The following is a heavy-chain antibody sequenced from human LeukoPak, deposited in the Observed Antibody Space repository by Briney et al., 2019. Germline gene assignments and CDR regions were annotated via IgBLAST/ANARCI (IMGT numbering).Heavy chain of an antibody. CDR3: ARGPQIGYYGMDV. CDR1: GGSISSYY. D-gene: IGHD3-3*01. CDR2: INHSGST. J-gene: IGHJ6*02. V-gene: IGHV4-34*01. Sequence: SETLSLTCTVSGGSISSYYWSWIRQPPGKGLEWIGEINHSGSTNYNPSLKSRVTISVDTSKNQFSLKLSSVTAADTAVYYCARGPQIGYYGMDVWGQGTTVTVSS.